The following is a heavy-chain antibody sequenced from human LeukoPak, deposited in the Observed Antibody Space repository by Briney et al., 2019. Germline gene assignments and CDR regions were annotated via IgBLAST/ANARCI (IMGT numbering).Heavy chain of an antibody. CDR2: IIPIFGTA. D-gene: IGHD3-3*01. J-gene: IGHJ4*02. CDR1: GGTFSSYA. Sequence: SVKVSCKASGGTFSSYAINWVRQAPGQGLEWMGGIIPIFGTANYAQKFQGRVTITADESTSTAYMELSRLRSDDTAVYYCARGDFWSGYLDYWGQGTLVTVSS. CDR3: ARGDFWSGYLDY. V-gene: IGHV1-69*13.